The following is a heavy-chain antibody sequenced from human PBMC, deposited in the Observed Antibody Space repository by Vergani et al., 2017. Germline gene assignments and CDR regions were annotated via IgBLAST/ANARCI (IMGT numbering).Heavy chain of an antibody. CDR3: ARDTGNDYGENYGMDV. D-gene: IGHD4-17*01. CDR1: GFTVSSNY. V-gene: IGHV3-66*02. CDR2: IYSGGST. J-gene: IGHJ6*02. Sequence: EVQLVESGGGLVQPGGSLRLSCAASGFTVSSNYMSWVRQAPGKGLEWVSVIYSGGSTYYADSVKGRLTISRDNSKNTLYLQMNSLRAEDTAVYYCARDTGNDYGENYGMDVWGQGTTVTVSS.